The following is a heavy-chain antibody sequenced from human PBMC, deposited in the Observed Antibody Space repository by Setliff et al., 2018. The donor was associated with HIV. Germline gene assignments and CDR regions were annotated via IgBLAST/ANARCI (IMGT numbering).Heavy chain of an antibody. CDR2: ISYDGSNK. CDR1: GFTFSSYA. CDR3: ASSGSGSYINWFGP. Sequence: PGGSLRLSCAASGFTFSSYAMHWVRQAPGKGLEWVAVISYDGSNKYYADSVKGRLTISRDNSKNTLYLQMNSLRAEDTAVYCCASSGSGSYINWFGPWGQGTLVTVSS. V-gene: IGHV3-30*04. D-gene: IGHD3-10*01. J-gene: IGHJ5*02.